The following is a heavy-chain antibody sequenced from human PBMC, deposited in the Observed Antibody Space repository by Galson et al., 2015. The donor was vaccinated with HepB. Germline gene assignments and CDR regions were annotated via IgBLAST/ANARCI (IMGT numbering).Heavy chain of an antibody. V-gene: IGHV3-64D*06. CDR3: VKDNEWLRSGFLGSAYYGMDV. D-gene: IGHD5-12*01. J-gene: IGHJ6*02. CDR2: ISSNGGST. Sequence: SLRLSCAASGFTFSSYAMHWVRQAPGKGLEYVSAISSNGGSTYYADSVKGRFTISRDNSKNTLYLQMSSLRAEDTAVYYCVKDNEWLRSGFLGSAYYGMDVWGQGTTVTASS. CDR1: GFTFSSYA.